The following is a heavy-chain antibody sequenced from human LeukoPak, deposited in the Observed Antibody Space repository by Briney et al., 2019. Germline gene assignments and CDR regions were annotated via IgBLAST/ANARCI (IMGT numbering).Heavy chain of an antibody. Sequence: GGSLRLSCAASGFTFDDYGMSWVRQAPGKGLEWVSGINWNGGSTGYADSVKGRFTISRDNAKNSLYLQMDSLRAEDTALYYCARSSRRSPYSSSWYRLYYYYYYMDVWGKGTTVTVSS. CDR2: INWNGGST. J-gene: IGHJ6*03. CDR3: ARSSRRSPYSSSWYRLYYYYYYMDV. CDR1: GFTFDDYG. D-gene: IGHD6-13*01. V-gene: IGHV3-20*04.